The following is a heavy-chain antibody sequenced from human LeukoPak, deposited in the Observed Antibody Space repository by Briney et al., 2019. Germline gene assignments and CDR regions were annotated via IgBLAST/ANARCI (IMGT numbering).Heavy chain of an antibody. J-gene: IGHJ6*02. V-gene: IGHV3-23*01. Sequence: GGSLRLSCAASGFTFSSYAMSWVRQAPGKGLEWVSAISGSGGSTYYADSVKGRFTISRDNSKNTLYLQMNSLRAEDTAVYYCARDKAAGTAGMDVWGQGTTVTVSS. CDR2: ISGSGGST. CDR3: ARDKAAGTAGMDV. CDR1: GFTFSSYA. D-gene: IGHD6-13*01.